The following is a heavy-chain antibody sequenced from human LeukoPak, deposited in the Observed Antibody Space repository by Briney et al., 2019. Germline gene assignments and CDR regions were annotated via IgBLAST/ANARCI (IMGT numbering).Heavy chain of an antibody. V-gene: IGHV4-61*02. CDR3: ARVSSSWFGGWFDP. CDR1: GYSISSGSYY. J-gene: IGHJ5*02. CDR2: IYATGSA. D-gene: IGHD6-13*01. Sequence: PSQTLSLTCTVSGYSISSGSYYWSWIRQPAGKGLEWIGRIYATGSANYNPSLKSRVTISVDTSENQFSLKLSSVTAADTAVYYCARVSSSWFGGWFDPWGQGTLVTVSS.